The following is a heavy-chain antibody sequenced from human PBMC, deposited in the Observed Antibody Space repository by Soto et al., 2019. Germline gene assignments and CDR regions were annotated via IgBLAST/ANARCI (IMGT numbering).Heavy chain of an antibody. CDR1: GGSISSGGYY. V-gene: IGHV4-31*03. J-gene: IGHJ5*02. CDR3: ARSSPVVTAP. Sequence: QVKLQESGPGLVKPSQTLSLTRTVSGGSISSGGYYWSWIRQHPGKGLEWIGYIYYSGSTYYNPSLKSRITISVDTSKNQFSLKLSSVTAADTAVYYCARSSPVVTAPWGQGTLVTVSS. CDR2: IYYSGST. D-gene: IGHD2-21*02.